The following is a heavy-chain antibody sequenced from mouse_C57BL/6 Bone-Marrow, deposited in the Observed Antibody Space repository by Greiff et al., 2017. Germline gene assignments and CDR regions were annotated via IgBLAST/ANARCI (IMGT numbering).Heavy chain of an antibody. V-gene: IGHV1-82*01. J-gene: IGHJ4*01. CDR1: GYAFSSSW. D-gene: IGHD4-1*01. CDR3: GSNWDNAMDY. CDR2: IYPGDGDT. Sequence: QVQLQQSGPELVKPGASVKISCTASGYAFSSSWMNWVKQRPGKGLEWIGRIYPGDGDTNYNGQFKGKATLTADQSSSTAYMQLSSLTSEDSAVYFCGSNWDNAMDYWGQGTSVTVSS.